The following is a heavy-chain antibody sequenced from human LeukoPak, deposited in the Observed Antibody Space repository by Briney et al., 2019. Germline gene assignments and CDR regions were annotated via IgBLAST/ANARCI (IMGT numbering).Heavy chain of an antibody. CDR1: GGTFSSYA. Sequence: SVKVSCKASGGTFSSYAISWVRQAPGQGLEWMGGIIPIFGTANYAQKFQGRVTITADESTSTAYMELSSLRSEDTAVYYCAVAPAAYYYYYYMDVWGKGTTDTVSS. CDR3: AVAPAAYYYYYYMDV. J-gene: IGHJ6*03. CDR2: IIPIFGTA. V-gene: IGHV1-69*13. D-gene: IGHD2-2*01.